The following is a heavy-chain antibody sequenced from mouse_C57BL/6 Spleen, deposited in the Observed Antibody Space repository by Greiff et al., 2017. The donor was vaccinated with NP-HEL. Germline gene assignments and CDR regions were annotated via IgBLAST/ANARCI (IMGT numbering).Heavy chain of an antibody. CDR1: GYKFTDYY. CDR2: INPKNGGT. Sequence: VQLQQSGPELVKPGASVKLSCKASGYKFTDYYMNWVKQSHGKSLEWIGDINPKNGGTSYNQKFKGKATLTVEKSSSTAYMKLRSLTSEDSAVYYCARSGFPGNFYYWGQGTTLTVSS. V-gene: IGHV1-26*01. J-gene: IGHJ2*01. D-gene: IGHD3-1*01. CDR3: ARSGFPGNFYY.